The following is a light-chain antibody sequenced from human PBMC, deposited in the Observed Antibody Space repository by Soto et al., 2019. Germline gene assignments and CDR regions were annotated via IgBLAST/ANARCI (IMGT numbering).Light chain of an antibody. CDR3: QQCYSTLWT. V-gene: IGKV1-39*01. CDR1: QNIGNY. CDR2: TS. J-gene: IGKJ1*01. Sequence: DIQMTQSPSSLSASVGDRVTITCRASQNIGNYLNWYQQKPGEAPKLLIYTSSLQSGVPSRFSGSGSGTDFTLTISSLQPEDFATYYCQQCYSTLWTFGQGTKVEIK.